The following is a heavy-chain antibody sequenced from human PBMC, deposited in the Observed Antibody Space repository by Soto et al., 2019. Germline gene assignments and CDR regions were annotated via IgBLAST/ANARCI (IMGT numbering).Heavy chain of an antibody. Sequence: SETLSLTCTVSGDSISSSTYYWGWIRQPPGKGLEWIGCIYHTGTTYYNPSLKSRVTISVDTSKNQFSLKLSSVTAADTAVYYCARPHFSSSSMFDYWGQGTLVTVSS. D-gene: IGHD6-6*01. CDR3: ARPHFSSSSMFDY. CDR2: IYHTGTT. J-gene: IGHJ4*02. CDR1: GDSISSSTYY. V-gene: IGHV4-39*01.